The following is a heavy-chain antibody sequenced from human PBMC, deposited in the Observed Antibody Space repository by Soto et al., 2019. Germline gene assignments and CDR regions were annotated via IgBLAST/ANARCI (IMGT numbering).Heavy chain of an antibody. Sequence: SVKVSCKASGGTFSSYTISWVRQAPGQGLEWMGRIIPILGIANYAQKFQGRVTMTRDTSTSTVYMELSSLRSEDTAVYYCARDVSGIGGYWGQGTLVTVSS. V-gene: IGHV1-69*04. J-gene: IGHJ4*02. CDR3: ARDVSGIGGY. D-gene: IGHD3-10*01. CDR2: IIPILGIA. CDR1: GGTFSSYT.